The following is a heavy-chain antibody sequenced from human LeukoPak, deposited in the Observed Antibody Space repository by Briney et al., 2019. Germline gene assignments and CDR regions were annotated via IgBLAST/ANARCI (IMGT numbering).Heavy chain of an antibody. CDR3: ASDSIEQTTKGPVSPSFFFDY. CDR2: ISYSGST. V-gene: IGHV4-39*01. CDR1: GGSISSSSYY. Sequence: PSETLSLTCTVSGGSISSSSYYWGWIRQPPGKGLEWIGSISYSGSTYYNPSLKSRVTISVDTSKNQFSLKLSSVTAADTAVYYCASDSIEQTTKGPVSPSFFFDYWGQGTLVTVSS. J-gene: IGHJ4*02. D-gene: IGHD3-3*02.